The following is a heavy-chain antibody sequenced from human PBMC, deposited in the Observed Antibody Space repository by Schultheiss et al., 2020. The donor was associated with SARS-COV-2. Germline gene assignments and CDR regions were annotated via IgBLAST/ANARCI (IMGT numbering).Heavy chain of an antibody. Sequence: SQTLSLTCPVSGGSISSYYWSWIRQPAGKGLEWIGRIYTSGSTNYNPSLKSRFTISVDTSKNQFSLKLSSVTAADTAVYYCARDAVIVVVTNYYYYGMDVWGQGTTVTVSS. CDR2: IYTSGST. V-gene: IGHV4-4*07. CDR1: GGSISSYY. CDR3: ARDAVIVVVTNYYYYGMDV. D-gene: IGHD3-22*01. J-gene: IGHJ6*02.